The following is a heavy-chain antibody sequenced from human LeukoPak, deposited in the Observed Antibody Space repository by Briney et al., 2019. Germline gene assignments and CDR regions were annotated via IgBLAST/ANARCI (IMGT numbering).Heavy chain of an antibody. V-gene: IGHV3-23*01. CDR1: GFTFTNYA. J-gene: IGHJ4*02. CDR2: ISGSGGST. CDR3: AKAIWTDYLLSYFDY. D-gene: IGHD3/OR15-3a*01. Sequence: GGSLRLSCAASGFTFTNYAMSLVRQAPGKGLEWVSAISGSGGSTSYADSVKGRFTISRDNSKNTLYLHMKSLRAEDTAVYYCAKAIWTDYLLSYFDYWGQGTLVTVSS.